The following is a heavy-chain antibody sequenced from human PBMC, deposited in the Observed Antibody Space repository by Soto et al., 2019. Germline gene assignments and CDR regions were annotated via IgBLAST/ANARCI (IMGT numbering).Heavy chain of an antibody. CDR2: SRDKVHSHTT. CDR1: GFTFSDHY. J-gene: IGHJ4*02. Sequence: EVQLAESGGGLVQPGGSLRLSCAASGFTFSDHYMDWVRQAPGKGLEWVGRSRDKVHSHTTEYAASVKGRFTISRGDSENSLYLQMNSLKTEDTAVYYCARGVVSTGYFDYWVQGTLVTVSS. V-gene: IGHV3-72*01. CDR3: ARGVVSTGYFDY. D-gene: IGHD5-12*01.